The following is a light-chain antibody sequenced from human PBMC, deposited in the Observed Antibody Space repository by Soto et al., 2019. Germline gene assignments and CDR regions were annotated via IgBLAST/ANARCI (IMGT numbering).Light chain of an antibody. CDR2: NFS. CDR1: SSDVGGYNY. V-gene: IGLV2-14*01. CDR3: SSYTSSSTAV. Sequence: QSALTQPASVSGSPGQSITISCTGTSSDVGGYNYVSWYQQHPGKAPKLIIYNFSNRPSGVSNRFSGSKSGNTASLTISGLQAEDEADYYCSSYTSSSTAVFGGGTQPTVL. J-gene: IGLJ7*01.